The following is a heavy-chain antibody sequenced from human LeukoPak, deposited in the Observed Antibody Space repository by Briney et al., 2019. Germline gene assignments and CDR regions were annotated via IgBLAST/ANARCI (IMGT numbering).Heavy chain of an antibody. V-gene: IGHV1-8*03. CDR1: GYTFTSYD. D-gene: IGHD3-16*01. J-gene: IGHJ4*02. CDR3: ARLMITFGGTYREDY. Sequence: GASVKVSCKASGYTFTSYDINWVRQATGQGLEWMGWMNPNSGNTGYAQKFQGRVTITRNTSISRAYMELSSLRSEDTAVYYCARLMITFGGTYREDYWGQGTLVTVSS. CDR2: MNPNSGNT.